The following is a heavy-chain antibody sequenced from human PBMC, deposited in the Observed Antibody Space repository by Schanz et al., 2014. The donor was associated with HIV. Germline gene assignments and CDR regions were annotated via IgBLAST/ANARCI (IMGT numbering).Heavy chain of an antibody. D-gene: IGHD2-15*01. CDR1: GSTFPDID. J-gene: IGHJ1*01. V-gene: IGHV1-8*01. CDR2: INPKSGNT. CDR3: ARGNLAWCGGGSCYTRFQFFQV. Sequence: QVRLAQSGAEVKRPGALVTVSCSAVGSTFPDIDINWVRRAAGQGLEWMAWINPKSGNTGYAQKFQGRVTMTRNTSISTAYMELSSLGSEDTAMYYCARGNLAWCGGGSCYTRFQFFQVWGQGTLITVSS.